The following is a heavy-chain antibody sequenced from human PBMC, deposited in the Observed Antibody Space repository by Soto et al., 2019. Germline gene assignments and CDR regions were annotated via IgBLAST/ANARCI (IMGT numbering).Heavy chain of an antibody. V-gene: IGHV4-39*01. CDR1: GGSISSSSYY. CDR2: IYYSGST. CDR3: ARSVMTTVATPGSFDY. Sequence: QLQLQESGPGLVKPSETLSLTCTVSGGSISSSSYYWGWIRQPPGKGLEWIGSIYYSGSTYYNPSRKSRVTISVDTSKNQFSLKLSSVTAADTAVYYCARSVMTTVATPGSFDYWGQGTLVTVSS. J-gene: IGHJ4*02. D-gene: IGHD4-17*01.